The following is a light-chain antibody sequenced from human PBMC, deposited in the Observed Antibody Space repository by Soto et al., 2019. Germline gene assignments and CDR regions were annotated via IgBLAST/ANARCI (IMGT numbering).Light chain of an antibody. J-gene: IGLJ3*02. V-gene: IGLV1-47*01. Sequence: QSVLIQPPSASGTPGQRVTISCSGSSSNIGSNYVYWFQQLPGAAPKLLIYRNNQRPSGVPVRFSGSKSGTSASLAISGLRSEDEADYYCATWEDNLTARVFGGGTKVTVL. CDR1: SSNIGSNY. CDR3: ATWEDNLTARV. CDR2: RNN.